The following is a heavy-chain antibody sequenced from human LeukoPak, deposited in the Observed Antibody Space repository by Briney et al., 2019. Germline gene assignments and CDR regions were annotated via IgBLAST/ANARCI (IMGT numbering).Heavy chain of an antibody. V-gene: IGHV4-34*01. Sequence: SETLSLTCAVYGGSFSGYYWSWIRQPPGKGLEWIGEINHSGSTNYNPSLKSRVTISVDKSKNQFSLKLSSVTAADTAVYYCARGGIQLWVRYMDVWGKGTTVTVSS. CDR3: ARGGIQLWVRYMDV. J-gene: IGHJ6*03. D-gene: IGHD5-18*01. CDR2: INHSGST. CDR1: GGSFSGYY.